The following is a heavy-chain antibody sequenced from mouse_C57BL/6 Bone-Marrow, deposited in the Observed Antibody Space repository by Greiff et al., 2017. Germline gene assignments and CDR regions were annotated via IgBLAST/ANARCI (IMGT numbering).Heavy chain of an antibody. CDR1: GYTFTSYG. V-gene: IGHV1-81*01. J-gene: IGHJ2*01. D-gene: IGHD2-3*01. CDR3: ARSGGWLLRDLDY. CDR2: IYPRSGNT. Sequence: VQLQQSGAELARPGASVKLSCKASGYTFTSYGISWVKQRTGQGLEWIGEIYPRSGNTYYNEKFKGKATLTADKSSSTAYMELRSLTSADSAVYFCARSGGWLLRDLDYWGQGTTLTVSS.